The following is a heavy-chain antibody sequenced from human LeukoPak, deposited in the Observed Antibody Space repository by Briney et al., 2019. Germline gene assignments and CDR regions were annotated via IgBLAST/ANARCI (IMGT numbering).Heavy chain of an antibody. CDR2: IYSGGST. V-gene: IGHV3-66*02. J-gene: IGHJ4*02. CDR3: ARGYYYDSSGYYLFDY. Sequence: GGSLRLSCAASGFTVSSNYMSWVRQAPGKGLEWVSVIYSGGSTYYADSVKGRFTISRDNSKNTLYLQMNSLRAEDTAVYYCARGYYYDSSGYYLFDYWGQGTLVTVSS. CDR1: GFTVSSNY. D-gene: IGHD3-22*01.